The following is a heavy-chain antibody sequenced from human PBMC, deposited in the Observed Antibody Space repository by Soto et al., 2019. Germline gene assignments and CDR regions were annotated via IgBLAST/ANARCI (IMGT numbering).Heavy chain of an antibody. CDR1: GYTLTSYA. CDR2: INAGNGNT. CDR3: ARDLILSGIAAAGTSWFDP. V-gene: IGHV1-3*01. Sequence: ASVKVSCTASGYTLTSYAMHWVRQAPGQRLEWMGWINAGNGNTKYSQKFQGRVTITRDTSASTAYMELSSLRSEDTAVYYCARDLILSGIAAAGTSWFDPWGQGTLVTVSS. D-gene: IGHD6-13*01. J-gene: IGHJ5*02.